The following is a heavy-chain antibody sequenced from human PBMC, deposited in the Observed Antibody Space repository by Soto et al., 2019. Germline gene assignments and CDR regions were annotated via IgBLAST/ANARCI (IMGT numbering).Heavy chain of an antibody. J-gene: IGHJ4*02. CDR3: AREYSSSSSFDY. CDR1: GGSVSSGSYY. D-gene: IGHD6-6*01. V-gene: IGHV4-61*01. CDR2: IYYSGST. Sequence: SETLSLTCTVSGGSVSSGSYYWSWIRQPPGKGLEWIGYIYYSGSTNYNPFLKSRVTISVDTSKNQFSLKLSSVTAADTAVYYCAREYSSSSSFDYWGQGTLVTVSS.